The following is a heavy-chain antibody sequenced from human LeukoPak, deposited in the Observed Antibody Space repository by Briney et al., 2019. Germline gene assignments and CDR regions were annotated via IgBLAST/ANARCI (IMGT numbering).Heavy chain of an antibody. D-gene: IGHD1-1*01. CDR1: GYTFTGYY. V-gene: IGHV1-2*04. Sequence: ASVKVSCKASGYTFTGYYMHWVRQAPGQGLECMGWINPNSGGTNYAQKFQGWVTMTRDTSISTAYMELSRLRSDDTAVYYCARGLERHGTFAFAIWGQGTMVTVSS. CDR3: ARGLERHGTFAFAI. CDR2: INPNSGGT. J-gene: IGHJ3*02.